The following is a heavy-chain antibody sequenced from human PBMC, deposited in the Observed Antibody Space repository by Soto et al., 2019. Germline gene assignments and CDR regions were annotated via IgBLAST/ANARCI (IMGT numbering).Heavy chain of an antibody. V-gene: IGHV1-18*01. CDR3: ARSSMVRGVIITFGMDV. CDR2: ISAYNGNT. J-gene: IGHJ6*02. D-gene: IGHD3-10*01. CDR1: GYTFTSYG. Sequence: QVQLVQSGAEVKKPGASVKVSCKASGYTFTSYGISWVRQAPGQGLEWMGWISAYNGNTNYAQKLQGRVTMTTDTSTITAYMELRSLRSDDTAVYYCARSSMVRGVIITFGMDVWGQGTTVTVSS.